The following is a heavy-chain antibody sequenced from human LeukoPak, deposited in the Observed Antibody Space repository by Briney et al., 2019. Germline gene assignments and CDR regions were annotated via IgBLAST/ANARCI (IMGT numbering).Heavy chain of an antibody. J-gene: IGHJ4*02. V-gene: IGHV1-18*01. Sequence: ASVKVSCKGSGYTFTYGVGWVRQAPGQGLEWMGWIKPTNGNTNYAQKLQGRVTMTTDTSTSTAYMELRSLRSDDTAVYYCARDGYFDYWGQGTLVTVSS. CDR2: IKPTNGNT. CDR1: GYTFTYG. CDR3: ARDGYFDY.